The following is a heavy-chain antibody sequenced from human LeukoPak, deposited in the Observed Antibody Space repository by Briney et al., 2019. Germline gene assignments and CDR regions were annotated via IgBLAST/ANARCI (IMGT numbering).Heavy chain of an antibody. CDR3: ARQVFPSSSITMIISWFDP. D-gene: IGHD3-22*01. CDR2: IYYSGST. V-gene: IGHV4-39*01. Sequence: SETLSLTCTVSGGSINNYNYYWGWIRQPPGKGLEWIGSIYYSGSTYHNPSLKSRVTISVDTSKNQFSLRLSSVTAADTAVYYCARQVFPSSSITMIISWFDPWGQGTLVTVSS. J-gene: IGHJ5*02. CDR1: GGSINNYNYY.